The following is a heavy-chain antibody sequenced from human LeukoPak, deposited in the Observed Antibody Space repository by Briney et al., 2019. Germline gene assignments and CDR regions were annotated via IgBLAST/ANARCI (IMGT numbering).Heavy chain of an antibody. CDR3: ARGAVIGLDY. D-gene: IGHD3-16*02. Sequence: TSETLSLTCTVSGGSISSYYWSWIRQPPGQGLEWIGYIYYSGSTNYNPSLKSRVTISVDTSKNQFSLKLSSVTAADTAVYYCARGAVIGLDYWGQGTLVTVSS. J-gene: IGHJ4*02. V-gene: IGHV4-59*01. CDR2: IYYSGST. CDR1: GGSISSYY.